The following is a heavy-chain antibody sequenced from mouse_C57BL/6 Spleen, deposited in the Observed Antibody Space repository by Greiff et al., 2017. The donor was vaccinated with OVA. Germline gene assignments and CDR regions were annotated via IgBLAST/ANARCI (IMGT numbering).Heavy chain of an antibody. V-gene: IGHV1-69*01. D-gene: IGHD1-1*01. CDR1: GYTFTSYW. J-gene: IGHJ2*01. Sequence: QVQLQQPGAELVMPGASVKLSCKASGYTFTSYWMHWVKQRPGQGLEWIGEIDPSDSYTNYNQKFKGKSTLTVDKSSSTAYMQLSSLTSEDSAVYYCARRGTTVVAYFDYWAKAPLSQSPQ. CDR3: ARRGTTVVAYFDY. CDR2: IDPSDSYT.